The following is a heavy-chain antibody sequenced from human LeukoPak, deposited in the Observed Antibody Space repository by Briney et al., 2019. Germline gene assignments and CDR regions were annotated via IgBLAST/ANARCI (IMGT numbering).Heavy chain of an antibody. CDR2: IIPILGIA. CDR1: GGTFSSYA. Sequence: ASVKVSCKASGGTFSSYAISWVRQAPRQGLEWMGRIIPILGIANYAQKFQGRVTITADKSTSTAYMELSSLRSEDTAVYYCAREEQLAGNFDYWGQGTLVTVSS. D-gene: IGHD6-13*01. CDR3: AREEQLAGNFDY. V-gene: IGHV1-69*04. J-gene: IGHJ4*02.